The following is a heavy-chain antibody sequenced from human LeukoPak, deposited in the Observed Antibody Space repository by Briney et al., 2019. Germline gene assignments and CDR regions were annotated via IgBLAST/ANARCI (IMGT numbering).Heavy chain of an antibody. CDR1: GYSISSGYY. D-gene: IGHD3-9*01. V-gene: IGHV4-38-2*02. CDR2: IYHSGST. Sequence: SETLSLTCTVSGYSISSGYYWGWIRQPPGKGLEWIGSIYHSGSTYYNPSLKSRVTISVDTSKNQFSLKLSSVTAADTAVYYCARDLTGPLPFDYWGQGTLVTVSS. CDR3: ARDLTGPLPFDY. J-gene: IGHJ4*02.